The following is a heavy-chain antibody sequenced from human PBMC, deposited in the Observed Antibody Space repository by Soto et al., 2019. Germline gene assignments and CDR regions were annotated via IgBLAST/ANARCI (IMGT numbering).Heavy chain of an antibody. J-gene: IGHJ4*02. V-gene: IGHV3-23*01. D-gene: IGHD2-2*01. CDR3: AINSRYCSSTSCYAD. CDR1: GFTFSSYA. Sequence: EVQLLESGAGLVQPGGSLRLSCAASGFTFSSYAMSWVRQAPGKGLEWVSGISTSGDSTYYADSVKGRFTISRDNSKDTFDLQMNSLRAGDTAVYYCAINSRYCSSTSCYADWGQGTLVTVSS. CDR2: ISTSGDST.